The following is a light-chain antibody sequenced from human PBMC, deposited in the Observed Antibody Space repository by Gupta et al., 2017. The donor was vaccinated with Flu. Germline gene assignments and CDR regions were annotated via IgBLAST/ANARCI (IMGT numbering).Light chain of an antibody. J-gene: IGKJ2*01. CDR1: QSVSRY. CDR2: DAS. V-gene: IGKV3-11*01. CDR3: QQHSNSPPST. Sequence: ATLFLSPGERGTRSCGARQSVSRYLVWYYQKQIQPPRLLIYDASNRDTGVVARFCGGGGGKKVSITTISREQEDFAGYYYQQHSNSPPSTFGQGTKMEIK.